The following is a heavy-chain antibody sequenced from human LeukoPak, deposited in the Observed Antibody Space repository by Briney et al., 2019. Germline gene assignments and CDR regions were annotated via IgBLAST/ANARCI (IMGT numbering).Heavy chain of an antibody. D-gene: IGHD3-10*01. Sequence: ASVKVSCKASGYTFTSYYMHWVRQAPGQGLEWMGIINPSGGSTSYAQKFQGRVTMTRDMSTSTVYMELSSLRSEDTAVYYCARDGSGSYYADDAFDIWGQGTMVTVSS. J-gene: IGHJ3*02. CDR1: GYTFTSYY. CDR2: INPSGGST. V-gene: IGHV1-46*01. CDR3: ARDGSGSYYADDAFDI.